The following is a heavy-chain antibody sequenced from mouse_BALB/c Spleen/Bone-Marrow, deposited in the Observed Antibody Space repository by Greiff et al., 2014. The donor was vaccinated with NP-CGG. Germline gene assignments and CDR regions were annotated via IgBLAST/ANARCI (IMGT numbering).Heavy chain of an antibody. CDR3: ARDDYDALAY. CDR1: GYTFTSYW. D-gene: IGHD2-4*01. CDR2: INPSTGYT. J-gene: IGHJ3*01. V-gene: IGHV1-7*01. Sequence: QVQLQQSGAELAKPGASVKMSCKASGYTFTSYWMHWVRQRPGQGLEWIGYINPSTGYTEYNQRFKDKATLAAVKSSTTAYMQLSSLTSEDSAVYYCARDDYDALAYWGQGTLVTVSA.